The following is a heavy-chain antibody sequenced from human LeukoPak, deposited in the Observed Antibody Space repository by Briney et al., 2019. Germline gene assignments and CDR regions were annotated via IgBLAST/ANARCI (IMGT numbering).Heavy chain of an antibody. CDR1: GYTFTSYD. V-gene: IGHV1-8*01. D-gene: IGHD5-24*01. CDR3: ARGGHRGRYYYYYGMDV. J-gene: IGHJ6*02. Sequence: ASVKVSCKASGYTFTSYDINWVRQATGQGLEWMRWMNPNSGNTGYAQKFQGRVTMTRNTSISTAYMEQSSLRSEDTAVYYCARGGHRGRYYYYYGMDVWGQGTTVTVSS. CDR2: MNPNSGNT.